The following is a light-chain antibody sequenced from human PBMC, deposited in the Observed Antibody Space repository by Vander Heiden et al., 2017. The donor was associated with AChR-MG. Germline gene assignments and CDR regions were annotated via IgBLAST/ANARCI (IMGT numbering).Light chain of an antibody. J-gene: IGKJ3*01. CDR3: QQYYSTPIT. CDR1: QSILYSSSNKYF. V-gene: IGKV4-1*01. CDR2: WAS. Sequence: DIVMTQSPDSLAVSLGERATINRKSSQSILYSSSNKYFLAWYQQKPGQPPKLLIYWASTRESGVPDRFSGSGSGTDFTLTISSLQAEDVAVYYCQQYYSTPITFGPGTKVDIK.